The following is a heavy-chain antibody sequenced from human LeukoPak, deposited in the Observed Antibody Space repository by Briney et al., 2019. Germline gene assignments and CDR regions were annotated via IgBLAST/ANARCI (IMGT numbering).Heavy chain of an antibody. CDR3: ARYLKQWLRYNWFDP. V-gene: IGHV4-34*01. J-gene: IGHJ5*02. CDR1: GGSFSGYY. CDR2: INHSGST. Sequence: SETLSLTCAVYGGSFSGYYWSWIRQPPGKGLEWIGEINHSGSTNYNPSLKSRVTISVDTPKNQFSLKLSSVTAADTAVYYCARYLKQWLRYNWFDPWGQGTLVTVSS. D-gene: IGHD6-19*01.